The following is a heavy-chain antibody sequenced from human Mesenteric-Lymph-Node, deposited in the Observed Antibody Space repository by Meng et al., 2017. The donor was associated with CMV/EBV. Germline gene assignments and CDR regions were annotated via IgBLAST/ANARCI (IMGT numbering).Heavy chain of an antibody. V-gene: IGHV4-59*01. Sequence: SETLSLTCTVSGGSISIYYWSWIRQPPGKGLEWIGYIYYSGSTNYNPSLKSRVTISIGTSKNQFSLRLSSVTAADTAMYYCASHSYCSSTSCYDQSDYYYYGMDVWGQGTTVTVS. D-gene: IGHD2-2*01. CDR2: IYYSGST. CDR1: GGSISIYY. CDR3: ASHSYCSSTSCYDQSDYYYYGMDV. J-gene: IGHJ6*02.